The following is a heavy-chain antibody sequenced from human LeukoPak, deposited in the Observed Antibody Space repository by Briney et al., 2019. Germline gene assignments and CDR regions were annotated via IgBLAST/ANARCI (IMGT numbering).Heavy chain of an antibody. CDR2: IWYDGSNK. D-gene: IGHD6-13*01. V-gene: IGHV3-33*01. CDR3: AGDRRSRLYEF. J-gene: IGHJ4*02. Sequence: GGSLRLSCAASGFIFRNYGMHWVRQAPGKGLEWVAVIWYDGSNKYYADSVKGRFTISRDNARNTLYLQMNSLRAEDTAVYYCAGDRRSRLYEFWGQGTLVIVSS. CDR1: GFIFRNYG.